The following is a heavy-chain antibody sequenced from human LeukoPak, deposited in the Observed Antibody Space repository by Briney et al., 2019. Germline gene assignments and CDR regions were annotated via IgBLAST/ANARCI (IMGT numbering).Heavy chain of an antibody. CDR1: GGSISSSNW. CDR2: IYHSGST. Sequence: SETLSLTCAVSGGSISSSNWWSWVRQPPGKGLEWIGEIYHSGSTNYNPSLKSRVTISVDKSKNQFSLKLSSVTAADTAVYYCARDAGRLELREGNFDYWGQGTLVTVSS. D-gene: IGHD1-7*01. J-gene: IGHJ4*02. V-gene: IGHV4-4*02. CDR3: ARDAGRLELREGNFDY.